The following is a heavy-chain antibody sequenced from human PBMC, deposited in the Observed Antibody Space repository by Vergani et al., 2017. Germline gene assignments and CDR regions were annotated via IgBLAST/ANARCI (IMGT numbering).Heavy chain of an antibody. Sequence: QVQLVQSGAEVKKPGASVKVSCKASGYTFTGYYMHWVRQAPGQGLEWMGRINPNSGGTNYAQKFQGRVTMTRDTSISTAYMELSRLRSDDTAVYSCARDRGIRCSSTSCPKHFDYWGQGTLVTVSS. CDR3: ARDRGIRCSSTSCPKHFDY. V-gene: IGHV1-2*06. J-gene: IGHJ4*02. D-gene: IGHD2-2*01. CDR2: INPNSGGT. CDR1: GYTFTGYY.